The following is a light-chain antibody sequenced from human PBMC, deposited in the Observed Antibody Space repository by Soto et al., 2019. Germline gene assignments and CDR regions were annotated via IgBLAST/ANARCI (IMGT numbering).Light chain of an antibody. V-gene: IGKV3-15*01. CDR3: QQYNKWPPIT. Sequence: EVVMTQSPATLSVSPGERVTLSCRASQSISSDLAWYQQKPGQSPRLLIYGASATATGIPGRSSGSGSGTEFNLTITSLQSEDFAVYFCQQYNKWPPITFGQGTRLEIK. CDR2: GAS. CDR1: QSISSD. J-gene: IGKJ5*01.